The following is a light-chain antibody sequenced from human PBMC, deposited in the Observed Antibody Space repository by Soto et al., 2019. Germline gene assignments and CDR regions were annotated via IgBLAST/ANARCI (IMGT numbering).Light chain of an antibody. V-gene: IGKV3-20*01. CDR2: AAS. Sequence: IVLTHSPGTLSLTPGERATLSCLAGQSVSSNYLAWYQQKPGQAPRLLIYAASSRATGIPDRFSGSGSGTDFTLTISRLEPEDFAVYYCQQHGSSPQTFGQGTKVDIK. CDR3: QQHGSSPQT. CDR1: QSVSSNY. J-gene: IGKJ1*01.